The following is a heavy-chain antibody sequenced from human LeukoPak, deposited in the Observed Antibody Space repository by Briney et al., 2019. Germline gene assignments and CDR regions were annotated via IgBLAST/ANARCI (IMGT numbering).Heavy chain of an antibody. CDR3: ARVDYGEHDWYFDL. V-gene: IGHV4-31*02. D-gene: IGHD4-17*01. Sequence: LRLSCAASGFTVSSNYMSWIRQHPGKGLEWIGYIYYSGSTYYNPSLKSRVTISVDTSKNQFSLKLSSVTAADTAVYYCARVDYGEHDWYFDLWGRGTLVTVSS. CDR2: IYYSGST. CDR1: GFTVSSNY. J-gene: IGHJ2*01.